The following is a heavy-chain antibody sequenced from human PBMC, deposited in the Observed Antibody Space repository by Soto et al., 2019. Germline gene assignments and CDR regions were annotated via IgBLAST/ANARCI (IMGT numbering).Heavy chain of an antibody. CDR2: ISGYNGNT. CDR1: GYTFTNYG. D-gene: IGHD3-22*01. J-gene: IGHJ6*02. Sequence: QVQLVESGAEVKKPGASVKVSCKASGYTFTNYGISWVRQAPGQGLEWMGWISGYNGNTKYAQKFQGRVTMNTDTPTNTAYIDRRSLTSNDTAAYYCARDREYYSYSRGNYYWQYGMGEWGQGTRVTVS. V-gene: IGHV1-18*04. CDR3: ARDREYYSYSRGNYYWQYGMGE.